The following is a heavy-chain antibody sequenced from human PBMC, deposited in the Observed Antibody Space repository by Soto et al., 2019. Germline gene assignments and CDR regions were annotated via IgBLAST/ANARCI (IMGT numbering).Heavy chain of an antibody. V-gene: IGHV1-69*01. Sequence: QVQLVQSGAEVKKPGSSVKVSCKASGGTFSSYAISWVRQAPGQGLEWMGGIIPIFGTANYAQKFQGRVTITADESKITAYMELSRLRSADTDVYYCARESIAAAGTHYYYYYCMDVWGQGTTVTVSS. J-gene: IGHJ6*02. D-gene: IGHD6-13*01. CDR3: ARESIAAAGTHYYYYYCMDV. CDR1: GGTFSSYA. CDR2: IIPIFGTA.